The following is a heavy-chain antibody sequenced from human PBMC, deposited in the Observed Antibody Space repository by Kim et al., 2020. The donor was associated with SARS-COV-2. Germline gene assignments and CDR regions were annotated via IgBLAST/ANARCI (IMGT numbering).Heavy chain of an antibody. J-gene: IGHJ4*02. V-gene: IGHV4-39*01. CDR3: AISYYYDSSGYYLN. CDR1: GGSISSSSYY. Sequence: SETLSLTCTVSGGSISSSSYYWGWIRQPPGKGLEWIGSIYYSGSTYYNPSLKSRVTISVDTSKNQFSLKLSSVTAADTAVYYCAISYYYDSSGYYLNWGQGTLVTVSS. D-gene: IGHD3-22*01. CDR2: IYYSGST.